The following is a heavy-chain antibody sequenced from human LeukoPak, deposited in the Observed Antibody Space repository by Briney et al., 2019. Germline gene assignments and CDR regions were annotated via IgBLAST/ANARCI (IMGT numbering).Heavy chain of an antibody. V-gene: IGHV3-23*01. J-gene: IGHJ4*02. CDR3: AKGSPGIAAAGSKGNDY. CDR2: ISGSGGST. CDR1: GFTFSSCA. D-gene: IGHD6-13*01. Sequence: GGSLRLSCAASGFTFSSCAMNWVRQAPGKGLEWVSAISGSGGSTYYADSVKGRFTISRDNSKNTLYLQMNSLRAEDTAVYYCAKGSPGIAAAGSKGNDYWGQGTLVTVSS.